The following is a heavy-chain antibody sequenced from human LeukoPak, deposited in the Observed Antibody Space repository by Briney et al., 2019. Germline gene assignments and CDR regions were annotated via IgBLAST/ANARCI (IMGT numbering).Heavy chain of an antibody. Sequence: ASVKVSCKASGYIFTSYFMHWVRQAPGQGLEWMGLINPSGGSTRYAQKFQGRVTITADESTSTAYMELSSLRSEDTAVYYCARGYWRYYDSSGPNTGFDPWGQGTLVTVSS. CDR1: GYIFTSYF. CDR3: ARGYWRYYDSSGPNTGFDP. J-gene: IGHJ5*02. CDR2: INPSGGST. V-gene: IGHV1-46*01. D-gene: IGHD3-22*01.